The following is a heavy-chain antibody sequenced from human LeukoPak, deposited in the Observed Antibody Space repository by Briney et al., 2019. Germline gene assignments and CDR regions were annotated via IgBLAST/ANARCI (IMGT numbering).Heavy chain of an antibody. CDR3: ATGIAAAGSEGSPFYDWFDP. Sequence: TSETLSLTCTVSGGSISTRNYYWGWIRQPPGKGLEWIGSIYYNGNTYYNPSLKSRVTISVDTSKNQFSLKLSSVTAADTAVYYCATGIAAAGSEGSPFYDWFDPWGQGTLVTVSS. D-gene: IGHD6-13*01. CDR1: GGSISTRNYY. CDR2: IYYNGNT. V-gene: IGHV4-39*07. J-gene: IGHJ5*02.